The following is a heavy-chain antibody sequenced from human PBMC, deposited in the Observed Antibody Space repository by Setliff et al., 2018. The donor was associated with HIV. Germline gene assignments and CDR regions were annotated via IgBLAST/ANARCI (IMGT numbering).Heavy chain of an antibody. D-gene: IGHD3-10*01. CDR1: GYIFTTFG. CDR3: ARKGSGSSFDFEH. Sequence: ASVKVSCKASGYIFTTFGITWVRQAPGQGLEWMGWITGGSGNTKYSEKFQGRVTLTRDTSASTAYMELSSLRSEDTAVYYCARKGSGSSFDFEHWGQGTLVTVSS. CDR2: ITGGSGNT. J-gene: IGHJ4*02. V-gene: IGHV1-3*01.